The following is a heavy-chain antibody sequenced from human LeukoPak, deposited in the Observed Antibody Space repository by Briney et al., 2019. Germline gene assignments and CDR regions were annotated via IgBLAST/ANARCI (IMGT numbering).Heavy chain of an antibody. CDR1: GFIFRGYA. J-gene: IGHJ4*02. CDR2: INDNGDSI. CDR3: AKSYGYSYGYN. V-gene: IGHV3-23*01. D-gene: IGHD5-18*01. Sequence: GGSLRLSCEVSGFIFRGYAMSWVRQAPGKGLEWVSGINDNGDSIYYADSVKGRFTIFRDNSKNTLSLKMNSLRAEDTAVYYCAKSYGYSYGYNWGQGTLVTVSS.